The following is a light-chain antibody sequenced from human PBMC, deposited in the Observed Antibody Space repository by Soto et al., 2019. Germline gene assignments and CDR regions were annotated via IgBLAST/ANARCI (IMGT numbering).Light chain of an antibody. J-gene: IGLJ3*02. CDR3: AAWGDSLNTWV. CDR2: SDD. Sequence: QSVLTQPPSASGTPGQRVTLSCSGSSSNIGSNAVSWYQHFPGTAPKVLIYSDDHRPSGVPDRFSGSKSGTSASLAISGLRAEDEADDFGAAWGDSLNTWVFGGGTQLTVL. V-gene: IGLV1-44*01. CDR1: SSNIGSNA.